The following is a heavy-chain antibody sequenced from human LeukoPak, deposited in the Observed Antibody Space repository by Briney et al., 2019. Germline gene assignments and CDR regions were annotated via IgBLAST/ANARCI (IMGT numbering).Heavy chain of an antibody. Sequence: GASVKVSCKASGYTFTGYYMHWVRQAPGQGLEWMGWINPNSGGTNYAQKFQGRVTMTRDTSISTAYMELSRLRSDDTAVYYCARTGSSSTSCYTGYYYYYMDVWGKGTTVTVSS. V-gene: IGHV1-2*02. CDR3: ARTGSSSTSCYTGYYYYYMDV. D-gene: IGHD2-2*02. CDR1: GYTFTGYY. J-gene: IGHJ6*03. CDR2: INPNSGGT.